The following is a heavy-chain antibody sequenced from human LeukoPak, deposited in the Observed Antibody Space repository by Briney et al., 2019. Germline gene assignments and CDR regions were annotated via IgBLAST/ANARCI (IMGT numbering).Heavy chain of an antibody. D-gene: IGHD4-17*01. CDR2: ISSSSSSYI. J-gene: IGHJ4*02. V-gene: IGHV3-21*01. CDR1: GFTFSSYS. CDR3: ARDSPYGDFFDY. Sequence: GGSLRLSCAASGFTFSSYSMNWVRQAPGKGLEWVPSISSSSSSYIYYADSVKGRFTISRDNAKNSLYLQMNSLRAEDTAVYYCARDSPYGDFFDYWGQGTLVTVSS.